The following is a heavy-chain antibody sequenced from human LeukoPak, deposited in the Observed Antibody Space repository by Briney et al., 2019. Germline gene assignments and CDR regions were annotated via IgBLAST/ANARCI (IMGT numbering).Heavy chain of an antibody. CDR3: ARRSFYGGYYY. CDR1: GGSISSYY. V-gene: IGHV4-34*01. D-gene: IGHD3-22*01. J-gene: IGHJ4*02. Sequence: SETLSLTCTVSGGSISSYYWSWIRQPAGKGLEWIGEINHSGSTNYNPSLKSRVTISVDTSKNQFSLKLSSVTAADTAVYYCARRSFYGGYYYWGQGTLVTVSS. CDR2: INHSGST.